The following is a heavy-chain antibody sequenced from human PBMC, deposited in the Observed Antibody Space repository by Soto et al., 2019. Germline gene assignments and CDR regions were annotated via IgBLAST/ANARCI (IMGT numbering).Heavy chain of an antibody. CDR3: ARGGLQWLRDYYFDH. CDR1: GSSFSSYG. Sequence: QAQLVQSGAEVKKPGSSVKVSCKAAGSSFSSYGISWVRQAPGQGLEWMGGIIPIFGTTNYVQKFQGRLTVTADESTSTAYMELSSLRSEDTAVYYCARGGLQWLRDYYFDHWGQGTLVTVSS. D-gene: IGHD5-12*01. V-gene: IGHV1-69*19. CDR2: IIPIFGTT. J-gene: IGHJ4*02.